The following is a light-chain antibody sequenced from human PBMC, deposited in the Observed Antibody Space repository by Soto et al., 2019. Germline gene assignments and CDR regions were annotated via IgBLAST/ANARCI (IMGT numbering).Light chain of an antibody. Sequence: EIVLTQFPGARSVGPGESATVACGASYTVGTNLAWYQQKPGQAPRLLIYDTSTRATGVPARFSGSGSGTDFTLTISRLEPEDFAVYYCQQYGSLSWAFDQGTKVDIK. CDR3: QQYGSLSWA. CDR1: YTVGTN. CDR2: DTS. V-gene: IGKV3-20*01. J-gene: IGKJ1*01.